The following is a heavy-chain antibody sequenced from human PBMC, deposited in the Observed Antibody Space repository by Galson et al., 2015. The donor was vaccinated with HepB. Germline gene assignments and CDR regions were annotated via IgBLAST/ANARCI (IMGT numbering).Heavy chain of an antibody. CDR1: GYTFTSYY. CDR2: INPSGGST. V-gene: IGHV1-46*01. CDR3: AGPLDTAMVLPYGMDV. J-gene: IGHJ6*02. D-gene: IGHD5-18*01. Sequence: SVKVSCKASGYTFTSYYMHWVRQAPGQGLEWMGIINPSGGSTSYAQKFQGRVTMTRDTSTSTVNMELSSLRSEDTAVYYCAGPLDTAMVLPYGMDVWGQGTTVTVSS.